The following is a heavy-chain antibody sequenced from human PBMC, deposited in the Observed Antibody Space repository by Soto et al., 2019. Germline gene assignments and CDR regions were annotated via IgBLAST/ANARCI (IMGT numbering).Heavy chain of an antibody. CDR1: GGAFSGYY. D-gene: IGHD2-15*01. J-gene: IGHJ5*02. CDR3: ASVVVVAAFAST. CDR2: INHSGST. Sequence: ASDLLSLTGTVYGGAFSGYYWSWIRQPPGKGREWIGAINHSGSTNYNPSLKSRVTISVDTSKNQFSLKLSCVTAADTAVYYCASVVVVAAFASTWGQGTLVTVSS. V-gene: IGHV4-34*01.